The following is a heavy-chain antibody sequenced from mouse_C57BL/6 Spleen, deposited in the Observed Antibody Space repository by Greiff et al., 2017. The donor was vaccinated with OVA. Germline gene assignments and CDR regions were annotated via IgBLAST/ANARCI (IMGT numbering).Heavy chain of an antibody. CDR3: ARYYYGSSKNWYFDV. J-gene: IGHJ1*03. CDR1: GYTFTNYW. CDR2: IHPGGGYT. V-gene: IGHV1-63*01. Sequence: QVQLKESGAELVRPGTSVKMSCKASGYTFTNYWIGWAKQRPGHGLEWIGDIHPGGGYTNYNEKFKGKTTLTADKSSSTAYMQFSSLTSEDSAIYYCARYYYGSSKNWYFDVWGTGTTVTVSS. D-gene: IGHD1-1*01.